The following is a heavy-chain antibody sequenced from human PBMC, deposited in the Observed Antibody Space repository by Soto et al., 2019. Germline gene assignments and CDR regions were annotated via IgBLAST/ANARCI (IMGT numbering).Heavy chain of an antibody. D-gene: IGHD6-13*01. CDR1: GYTFTSNW. J-gene: IGHJ5*02. Sequence: GASVKVSCKASGYTFTSNWIHWVRRAPGQGLEWMGVINPSGTITSYAPKFQGRVTMTSDPSTSTVYMDLSSLTSEDTAVYYCARDHSISSSGAWWLDPWGQGTLVTVSS. CDR2: INPSGTIT. V-gene: IGHV1-46*01. CDR3: ARDHSISSSGAWWLDP.